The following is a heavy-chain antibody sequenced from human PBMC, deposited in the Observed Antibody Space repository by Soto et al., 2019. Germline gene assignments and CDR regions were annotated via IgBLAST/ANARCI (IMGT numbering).Heavy chain of an antibody. Sequence: GESLKISCKGSGYSFTSYWIGWVRQMPGKGLEWMGIIYPGDSDTRYSPSFQGQVTISADKSISTAYLQWSSLKASDTAMYYCARSYCTNGVCYKVEFDYWGQGTLVTVSS. CDR1: GYSFTSYW. CDR2: IYPGDSDT. V-gene: IGHV5-51*01. D-gene: IGHD2-8*01. J-gene: IGHJ4*02. CDR3: ARSYCTNGVCYKVEFDY.